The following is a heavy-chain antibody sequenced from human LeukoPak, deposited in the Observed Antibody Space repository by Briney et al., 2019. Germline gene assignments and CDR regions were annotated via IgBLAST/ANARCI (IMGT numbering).Heavy chain of an antibody. CDR3: ARERGPIDY. J-gene: IGHJ4*02. Sequence: PGGSLRLSCAASGFSFSGYSMNWVRQAPGKGLEWVSYISRSSDIIYYADSVRGRFTISRDNAQNSLYLQMNSLRAEDTAVYYCARERGPIDYWGQGTLVTVSS. CDR2: ISRSSDII. D-gene: IGHD3-10*01. CDR1: GFSFSGYS. V-gene: IGHV3-48*01.